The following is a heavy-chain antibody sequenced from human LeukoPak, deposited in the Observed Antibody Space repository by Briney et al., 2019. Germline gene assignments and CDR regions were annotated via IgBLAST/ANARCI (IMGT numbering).Heavy chain of an antibody. CDR1: GFTFSSYG. Sequence: PGGSLRLSCAASGFTFSSYGMHWVRQAPGKGLEWVAVISYNGSNKYYADSVRGRFTIYRDNSKNTLSLKMNSLRAGDTAVYYCAKRIQSAMATGYWGQGTLVTVSS. J-gene: IGHJ4*02. D-gene: IGHD5-18*01. V-gene: IGHV3-30*18. CDR2: ISYNGSNK. CDR3: AKRIQSAMATGY.